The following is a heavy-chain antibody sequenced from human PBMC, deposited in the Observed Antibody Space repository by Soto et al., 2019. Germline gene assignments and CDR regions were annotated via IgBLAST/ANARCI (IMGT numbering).Heavy chain of an antibody. V-gene: IGHV1-69*13. D-gene: IGHD5-12*01. Sequence: SVKVSCKASGGTFNNYPITWVRQAPGEGLEWMGGSIPIFGTANYAQKFQGRVTVSVDESTSTAYMELSSLRSEDTAVYYCARGRGYSGDDHYYYFDMDVWGQGTTVTVS. J-gene: IGHJ6*02. CDR3: ARGRGYSGDDHYYYFDMDV. CDR2: SIPIFGTA. CDR1: GGTFNNYP.